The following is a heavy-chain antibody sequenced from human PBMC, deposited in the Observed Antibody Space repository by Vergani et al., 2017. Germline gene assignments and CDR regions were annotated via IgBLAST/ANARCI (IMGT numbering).Heavy chain of an antibody. CDR2: IHSSGTT. CDR1: GGSITSGSFY. J-gene: IGHJ4*02. V-gene: IGHV4-61*02. Sequence: QVQLHESGPGLVKPSQTLSLTCTVSGGSITSGSFYWSWIRQPAGKGLEWIGRIHSSGTTNYNPSLKSRVTIFVDKSKNLLSLRLSSVTAADTAVYYCARLNGDYMRLSEYWGQGTLVAVSS. D-gene: IGHD4-17*01. CDR3: ARLNGDYMRLSEY.